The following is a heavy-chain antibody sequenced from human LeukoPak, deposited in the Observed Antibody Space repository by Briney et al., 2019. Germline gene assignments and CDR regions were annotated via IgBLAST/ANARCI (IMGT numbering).Heavy chain of an antibody. CDR3: ARRGYSYGLVRWFDP. CDR2: INHSGST. D-gene: IGHD5-18*01. CDR1: GGSFSSYY. J-gene: IGHJ5*02. Sequence: SETLSLTCAVYGGSFSSYYWSWIRQPPGKGLEWIGEINHSGSTNYNPSLKSRVTISVDTSKNQFSLKLSSVTAADTAVYYCARRGYSYGLVRWFDPWGQGTLVTVSS. V-gene: IGHV4-34*01.